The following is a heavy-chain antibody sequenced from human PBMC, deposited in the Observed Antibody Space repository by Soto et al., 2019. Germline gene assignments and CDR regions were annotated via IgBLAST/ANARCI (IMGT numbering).Heavy chain of an antibody. Sequence: PGGSLRLSCAASGFTFSSYAMSWVRQAPGKGLEWVSSISGSGGGTYYADSVKGRFAISRDNSKNTLYLQMDSLRAEDTAVYYCASRHYYEILIGYDRNYYAMDVWGQGTTVTVSS. D-gene: IGHD3-9*01. CDR2: ISGSGGGT. CDR1: GFTFSSYA. V-gene: IGHV3-23*01. J-gene: IGHJ6*02. CDR3: ASRHYYEILIGYDRNYYAMDV.